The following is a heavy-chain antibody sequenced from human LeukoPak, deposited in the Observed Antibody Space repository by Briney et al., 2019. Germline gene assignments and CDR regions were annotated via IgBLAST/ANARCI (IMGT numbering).Heavy chain of an antibody. CDR3: ARDRCSNGIGCYYYYMDV. CDR2: ISSSSSYI. CDR1: GFTFSSYS. D-gene: IGHD2-8*01. V-gene: IGHV3-21*01. J-gene: IGHJ6*03. Sequence: GGSLRLSCAASGFTFSSYSMNWVRQTPGKGLEWVSSISSSSSYIYYADSVKGRFTISRDNAKNSLYLQMNSLRAEDTAVYYCARDRCSNGIGCYYYYMDVWGKGTTVTISS.